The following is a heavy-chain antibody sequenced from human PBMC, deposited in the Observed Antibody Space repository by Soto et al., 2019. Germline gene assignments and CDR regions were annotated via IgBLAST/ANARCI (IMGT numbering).Heavy chain of an antibody. J-gene: IGHJ4*02. D-gene: IGHD2-15*01. V-gene: IGHV4-30-4*01. CDR3: ARCSGGSCFYFDY. CDR1: GGSISSGDYY. Sequence: QVQLQESGPGLVKPSQTLSLTCTVSGGSISSGDYYWSWIRQPPGKGLEWIGYIYYSGSTYYNPSLKSRVTISVDTSKNQVSLKLSSVTAADTAVYYCARCSGGSCFYFDYWGQGTLVTVSS. CDR2: IYYSGST.